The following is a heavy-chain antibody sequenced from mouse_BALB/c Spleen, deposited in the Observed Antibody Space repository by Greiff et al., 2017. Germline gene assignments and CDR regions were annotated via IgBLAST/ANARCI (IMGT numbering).Heavy chain of an antibody. CDR3: ARGVYYFDY. CDR1: GYSITSDYA. Sequence: DVQLQESGPGLVKPSQSLSLTCTVTGYSITSDYAWNWIRQFPGNKLEWMGYISYSGSTSYNPSLKSRISITRDTSKNQFFLQLNSVTTEDTATYYCARGVYYFDYWGQGTTLTVSS. V-gene: IGHV3-2*02. J-gene: IGHJ2*01. CDR2: ISYSGST.